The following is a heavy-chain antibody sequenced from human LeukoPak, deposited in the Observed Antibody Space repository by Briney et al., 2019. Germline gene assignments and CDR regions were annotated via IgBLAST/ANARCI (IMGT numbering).Heavy chain of an antibody. CDR1: GGSISGSSYY. D-gene: IGHD2-2*01. J-gene: IGHJ5*02. V-gene: IGHV4-39*01. Sequence: SETLSLTCNVSGGSISGSSYYWGWIRQPPAKGLEWIGCIDYSGRTYYNPSLKSRVTISVHTSKTQFSLKLSFVTAADTAVYYCARRMGVAQLASWGQGTLVTVSS. CDR3: ARRMGVAQLAS. CDR2: IDYSGRT.